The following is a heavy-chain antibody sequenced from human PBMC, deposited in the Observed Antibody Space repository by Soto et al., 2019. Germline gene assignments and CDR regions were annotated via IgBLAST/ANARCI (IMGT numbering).Heavy chain of an antibody. D-gene: IGHD2-2*01. V-gene: IGHV3-33*01. CDR3: ATGGGAYCSSTSCYGDAFDI. Sequence: QVQLVESGGGVVQPGRSLRLSCAASGFTFSSYGMHWVRQAPGKGLEWVAVIWYDGSNKYYADSVKGRFTISRDNSKNTLYLQMNSLRAEDTAVYYCATGGGAYCSSTSCYGDAFDIWGQGTMVTVSS. J-gene: IGHJ3*02. CDR2: IWYDGSNK. CDR1: GFTFSSYG.